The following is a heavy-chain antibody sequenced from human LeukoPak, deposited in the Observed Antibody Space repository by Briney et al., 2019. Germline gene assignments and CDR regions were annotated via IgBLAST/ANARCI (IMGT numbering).Heavy chain of an antibody. D-gene: IGHD1-26*01. Sequence: SETLSLTCAVSGYSIRSGYYWAWIRQPPGKGLEWIGSLDHTSSTYYNPSLKSRVTMSVDKSNNKFSLKLSSVTAADTALYYCARDRESSPWELLLDYWGQGILVTVSS. J-gene: IGHJ4*02. V-gene: IGHV4-38-2*02. CDR1: GYSIRSGYY. CDR2: LDHTSST. CDR3: ARDRESSPWELLLDY.